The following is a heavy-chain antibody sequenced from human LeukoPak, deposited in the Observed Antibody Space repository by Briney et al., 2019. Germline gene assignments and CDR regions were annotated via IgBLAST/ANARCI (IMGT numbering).Heavy chain of an antibody. CDR3: ARDYYGSGSYSGH. CDR1: GYTFTDYY. J-gene: IGHJ4*02. V-gene: IGHV1-2*02. D-gene: IGHD3-10*01. Sequence: ASVKVSCKASGYTFTDYYMHWVRQAPGQGLEWMGWINPNSGDTKYAQKFQGRVTMTRDTSISTAYMELSRLTSDDTAVYYCARDYYGSGSYSGHWGQRTLVTVSS. CDR2: INPNSGDT.